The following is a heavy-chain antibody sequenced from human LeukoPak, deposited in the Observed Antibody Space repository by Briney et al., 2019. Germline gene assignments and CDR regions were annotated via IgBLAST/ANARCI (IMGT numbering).Heavy chain of an antibody. J-gene: IGHJ4*02. CDR2: ISSSGGTT. Sequence: GGSLRLSCAASGFTFNNYGMNWARQAAGKGLQWVSGISSSGGTTYYADSVKGRFTISRDNSKNTLYLLMNSLRVEDTALYYCAKVPTVTTQAVDYWGQGTLVIVSS. CDR3: AKVPTVTTQAVDY. CDR1: GFTFNNYG. D-gene: IGHD4-17*01. V-gene: IGHV3-23*01.